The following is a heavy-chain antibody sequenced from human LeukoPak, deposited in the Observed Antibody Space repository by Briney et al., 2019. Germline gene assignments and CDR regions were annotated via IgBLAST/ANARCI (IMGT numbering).Heavy chain of an antibody. V-gene: IGHV3-23*01. CDR2: ISGSGGST. J-gene: IGHJ4*02. D-gene: IGHD3-22*01. CDR1: GFTFSSYA. CDR3: AKGSYYDSSGSFYFDY. Sequence: GGSLRLSCAASGFTFSSYAMSWVRQAPGKGLEWVSTISGSGGSTYYADSAKGRFTISRDNSKNTLYLQMNSLRAEDTAVYYCAKGSYYDSSGSFYFDYWGQGTLVTVSS.